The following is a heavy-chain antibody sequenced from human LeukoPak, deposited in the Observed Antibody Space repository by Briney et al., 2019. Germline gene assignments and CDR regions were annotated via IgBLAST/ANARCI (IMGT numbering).Heavy chain of an antibody. CDR2: IYYSGST. D-gene: IGHD3-3*01. CDR1: GGSISSSSYY. V-gene: IGHV4-39*01. CDR3: ASPRPLRFLEWLPWDAFDI. Sequence: PSETLSLACTVSGGSISSSSYYWGWIRQPPGKGLEWIGSIYYSGSTYYNPSLKSRVTISVDTSKNQFSLKLSSVTAADTAVYYCASPRPLRFLEWLPWDAFDIWGQGTMVTVSS. J-gene: IGHJ3*02.